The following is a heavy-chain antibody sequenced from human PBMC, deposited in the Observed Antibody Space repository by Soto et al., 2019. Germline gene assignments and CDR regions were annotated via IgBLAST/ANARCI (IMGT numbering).Heavy chain of an antibody. J-gene: IGHJ4*02. CDR3: ARNYYFAY. CDR1: GFTFSGSA. V-gene: IGHV3-73*01. Sequence: GGSLRLSCAASGFTFSGSAMHWVRQASGKGLEWVGRIRSKANSYATAYAASVKGRFTISRDNSKNTLYLQMNSLRAEDTAVYYCARNYYFAYWGQGTLVTVSS. CDR2: IRSKANSYAT.